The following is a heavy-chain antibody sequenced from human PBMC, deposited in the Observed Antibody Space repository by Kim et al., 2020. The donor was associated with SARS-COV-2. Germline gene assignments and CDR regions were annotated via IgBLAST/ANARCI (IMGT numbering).Heavy chain of an antibody. CDR2: ISYDGSNK. J-gene: IGHJ6*02. D-gene: IGHD2-2*02. Sequence: GGSLRLSCAASEFTFSSYGMHWVRQAPGKGLEWVAVISYDGSNKYYADSVKGRFTISRDNSKNTLYLQMNSLRAEDTAVYYCAKDSGYTNYYYGMDVWGQGTTVTVSS. V-gene: IGHV3-30*18. CDR3: AKDSGYTNYYYGMDV. CDR1: EFTFSSYG.